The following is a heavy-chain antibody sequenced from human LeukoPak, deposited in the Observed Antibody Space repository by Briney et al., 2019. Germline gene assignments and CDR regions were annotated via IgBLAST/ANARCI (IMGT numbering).Heavy chain of an antibody. CDR1: GFTFSNYA. J-gene: IGHJ4*02. CDR2: ISGSGGST. D-gene: IGHD5-18*01. CDR3: AKDLIAYSYGHAGRSNFDY. Sequence: PGGSLRLSCAVSGFTFSNYAMSWVRQAPGKGLEWVSGISGSGGSTYYADSVMGHFTISRDNSKNTLYLQMNSLRAEDTAIYYCAKDLIAYSYGHAGRSNFDYWGQGTLVTVSS. V-gene: IGHV3-23*01.